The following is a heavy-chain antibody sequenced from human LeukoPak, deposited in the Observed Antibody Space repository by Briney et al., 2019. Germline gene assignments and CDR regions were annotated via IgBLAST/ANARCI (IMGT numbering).Heavy chain of an antibody. CDR3: ARDPYSGTYGDTYYYYMDV. V-gene: IGHV3-7*01. CDR2: IKQDGSEK. J-gene: IGHJ6*03. CDR1: GFTFSSYA. D-gene: IGHD1-26*01. Sequence: GGSLRLSCAASGFTFSSYAMSWVRQAPGKGLEWVANIKQDGSEKYYVDSVKGRFTISRDNARNSLYLQMNSLRAEDTAVYYCARDPYSGTYGDTYYYYMDVWGKGTTVTISS.